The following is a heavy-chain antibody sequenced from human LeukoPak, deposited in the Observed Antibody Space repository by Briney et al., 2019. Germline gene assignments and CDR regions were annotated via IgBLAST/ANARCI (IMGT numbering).Heavy chain of an antibody. D-gene: IGHD3-10*01. CDR1: GGSISSSSYY. J-gene: IGHJ4*02. V-gene: IGHV4-39*01. CDR2: IYYSGST. Sequence: SETLSLTCTVSGGSISSSSYYWGWIRQPPGKGLEWIGSIYYSGSTYYNPSLKSRVTISVDTSKNQFSLKLSSVTAADTAVYYCARGDYYGSGSYYSDYWGQGTLVTVSS. CDR3: ARGDYYGSGSYYSDY.